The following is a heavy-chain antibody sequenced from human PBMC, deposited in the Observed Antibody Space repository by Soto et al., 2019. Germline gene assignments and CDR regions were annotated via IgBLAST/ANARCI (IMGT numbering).Heavy chain of an antibody. D-gene: IGHD3-9*01. Sequence: SETMSLTCAVSGGYISSSNVWSWVRQPPGKGLEWIGEIYHSGSTNYNPSLKRRVTISVDKSKNQFSLKLSSVTAADTAVYYCARVTIDILTGYYNFDYWGQGTLVTVSS. CDR2: IYHSGST. CDR1: GGYISSSNV. J-gene: IGHJ4*02. CDR3: ARVTIDILTGYYNFDY. V-gene: IGHV4-4*02.